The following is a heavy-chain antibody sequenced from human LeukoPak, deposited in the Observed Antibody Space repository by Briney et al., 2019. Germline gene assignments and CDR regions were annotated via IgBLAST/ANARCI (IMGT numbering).Heavy chain of an antibody. J-gene: IGHJ4*02. CDR1: GFTFSSYW. V-gene: IGHV3-53*01. CDR2: IYSVGDT. Sequence: GGSLRLSCAASGFTFSSYWMSWVRQAPGKGLEWVSLIYSVGDTYYADSVKGRFTISRDNSKNTLHLQMNSLRAEDTAVYYCARAPRGRDGYNPYYFDYWGQGTLVTFSS. CDR3: ARAPRGRDGYNPYYFDY. D-gene: IGHD5-24*01.